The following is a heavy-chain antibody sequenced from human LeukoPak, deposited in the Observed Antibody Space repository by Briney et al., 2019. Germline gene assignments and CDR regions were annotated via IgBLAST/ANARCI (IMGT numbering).Heavy chain of an antibody. CDR2: INHSGST. CDR3: ARRSYGDY. Sequence: NSSETLSLTCAVYGGSFSGYYWSWIRQPPGKGLEWIGEINHSGSTNYNPSLKSRVTISVDTSKNQFSLKLSSVTAADTAVYYCARRSYGDYWGQGTLVTVSS. J-gene: IGHJ4*02. V-gene: IGHV4-34*01. D-gene: IGHD5-18*01. CDR1: GGSFSGYY.